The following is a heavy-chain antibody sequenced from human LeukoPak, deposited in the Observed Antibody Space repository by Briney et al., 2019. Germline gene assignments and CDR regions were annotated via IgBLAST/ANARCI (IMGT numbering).Heavy chain of an antibody. CDR3: ARVRSSSSGWYSDY. D-gene: IGHD6-19*01. CDR2: INHSVST. V-gene: IGHV4-34*01. Sequence: PSETLSLTCAVYGGSFSGFYWRWIRQPPGKGWEWFGEINHSVSTNYNPSLKSRVTISVATSTTQISLKLSSVTAADTAVYYCARVRSSSSGWYSDYWGQGTLVTVSS. CDR1: GGSFSGFY. J-gene: IGHJ4*02.